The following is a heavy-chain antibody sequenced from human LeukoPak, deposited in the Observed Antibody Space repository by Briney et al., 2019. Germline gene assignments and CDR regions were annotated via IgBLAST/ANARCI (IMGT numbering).Heavy chain of an antibody. CDR3: ARVTLGATTDY. CDR1: GFTFISYW. Sequence: PGGSLRLSCEASGFTFISYWMHWVRQAPGKGLVWVSRISSDGTDTSYADSVKGRFTISRDDAKNTLYLQMNSLRAEDTAVYYCARVTLGATTDYWGQGTLVTVSS. D-gene: IGHD1-26*01. V-gene: IGHV3-74*01. CDR2: ISSDGTDT. J-gene: IGHJ4*02.